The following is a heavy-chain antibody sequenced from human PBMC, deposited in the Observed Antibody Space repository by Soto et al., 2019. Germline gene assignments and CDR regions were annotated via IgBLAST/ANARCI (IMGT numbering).Heavy chain of an antibody. CDR2: ISSGGGAT. V-gene: IGHV3-23*01. D-gene: IGHD2-15*01. J-gene: IGHJ4*02. CDR3: AKDWGRMCCYDY. Sequence: DVQLLESGGGLVQPGGSLRLSCAASGFTFNTYAMGWVRQAPGKGLEWVSGISSGGGATYYADSVRGRFTISRDNSKNTLYLQMNSMRAEDTAVYYCAKDWGRMCCYDYWGQGTLVTISS. CDR1: GFTFNTYA.